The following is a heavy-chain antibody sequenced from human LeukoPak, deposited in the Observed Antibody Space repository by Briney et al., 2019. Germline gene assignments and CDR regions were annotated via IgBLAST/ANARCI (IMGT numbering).Heavy chain of an antibody. CDR2: IYYSGST. J-gene: IGHJ5*02. V-gene: IGHV4-59*08. Sequence: SETLSLTCTVSGGSISSSYWSWIRQPPGKGLEWIGYIYYSGSTNYNPSLKSRVTMSVDTSKNQFSLKLSSVTAADTAVYYCARHSNSGYADWFGPWGQGTLVTVSS. CDR3: ARHSNSGYADWFGP. CDR1: GGSISSSY. D-gene: IGHD5-12*01.